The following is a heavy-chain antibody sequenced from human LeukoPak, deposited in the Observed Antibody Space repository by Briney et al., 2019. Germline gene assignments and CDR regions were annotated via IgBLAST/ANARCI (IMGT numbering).Heavy chain of an antibody. J-gene: IGHJ4*02. CDR1: GGSISSYY. CDR2: IYYSGST. V-gene: IGHV4-59*08. Sequence: NPSETLSLTCTVSGGSISSYYWSWIRQPPGKGLEWIGYIYYSGSTNYNPSLKSRVTISVDTSKNQFSLKLSSVTAADTAVYYCARLRAARFGFDYWGQGTLVTVSS. CDR3: ARLRAARFGFDY. D-gene: IGHD6-6*01.